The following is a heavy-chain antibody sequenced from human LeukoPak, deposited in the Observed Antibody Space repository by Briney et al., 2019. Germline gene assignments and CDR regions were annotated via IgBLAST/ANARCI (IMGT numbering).Heavy chain of an antibody. V-gene: IGHV3-21*01. D-gene: IGHD4-23*01. Sequence: GGSLRLSCAASGLTFSSYSMNWVRQAPGKGLEWVSSISSTISYIYYADSVKGRFTISRDNAKNSLYLQMNSLRAEDTAVYYCARDPGGGNSGFDYWGQGTLVTVSS. CDR3: ARDPGGGNSGFDY. CDR1: GLTFSSYS. J-gene: IGHJ4*02. CDR2: ISSTISYI.